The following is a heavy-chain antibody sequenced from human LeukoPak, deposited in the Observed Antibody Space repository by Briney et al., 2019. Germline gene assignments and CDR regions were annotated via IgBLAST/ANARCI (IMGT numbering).Heavy chain of an antibody. D-gene: IGHD2-21*01. CDR3: TGNRAYCGGDCYHDFDY. J-gene: IGHJ4*02. Sequence: GGSLRLSCAASGFTFSSYSMNWVRQAPGKGLEWVSSISSSSSYIYYADSVKGRFTIPRDNAKNSLYLQMNSLRAEDTAVYYCTGNRAYCGGDCYHDFDYWGQGTLVTVSS. CDR1: GFTFSSYS. CDR2: ISSSSSYI. V-gene: IGHV3-21*01.